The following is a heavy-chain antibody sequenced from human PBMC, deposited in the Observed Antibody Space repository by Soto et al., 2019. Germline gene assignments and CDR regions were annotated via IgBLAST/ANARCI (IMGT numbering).Heavy chain of an antibody. CDR1: GYSVSSNSAA. CDR3: ARDHELFDEGWFDP. Sequence: PSQTLSLTCAICGYSVSSNSAAWNWIRQSPSRGLEWLGRTYYRSKWYNDYAVSVKSRITINPDTSKNQFSLQLNSVTPEDTAVYYCARDHELFDEGWFDPWGQGTLVTVSS. D-gene: IGHD1-7*01. J-gene: IGHJ5*02. V-gene: IGHV6-1*01. CDR2: TYYRSKWYN.